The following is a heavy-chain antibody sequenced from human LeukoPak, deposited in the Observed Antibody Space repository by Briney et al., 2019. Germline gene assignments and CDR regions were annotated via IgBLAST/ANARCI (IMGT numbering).Heavy chain of an antibody. V-gene: IGHV4-4*07. D-gene: IGHD3-3*01. Sequence: SETLSLTCTVSGGSISSYYWSWIRQPAGKGLEWIGRIYTSGSTNYNPSLKSRVTMSVDTSKNQFSLKLSSVTAADTAVYYCARDTSIFGVTFDAFDIWGQGTMVTVSS. CDR3: ARDTSIFGVTFDAFDI. J-gene: IGHJ3*02. CDR1: GGSISSYY. CDR2: IYTSGST.